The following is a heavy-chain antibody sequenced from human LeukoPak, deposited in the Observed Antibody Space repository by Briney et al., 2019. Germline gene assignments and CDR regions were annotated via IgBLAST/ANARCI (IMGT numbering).Heavy chain of an antibody. CDR2: ISSSSAGT. CDR3: AKGSSSSRPYYFDS. Sequence: GGSLRLSCAASGVTFSSYVMSWVRQAPGKGLEWVSAISSSSAGTYYADSVKGRFTVSRDNAINTLYLQMNSLRVEDTAVYYCAKGSSSSRPYYFDSWGQGTLVTVSS. J-gene: IGHJ4*02. V-gene: IGHV3-23*01. D-gene: IGHD6-6*01. CDR1: GVTFSSYV.